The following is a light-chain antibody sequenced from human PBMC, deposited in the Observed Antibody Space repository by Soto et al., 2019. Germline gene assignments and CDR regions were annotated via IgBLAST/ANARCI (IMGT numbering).Light chain of an antibody. Sequence: DIVMTQSRDSLAVSLGERATINCKSSQSVLSSSNNKNYLTWYQQKPGQPPKLLIYWASTRESGVPDRFSGSGSGTDFTLTISSLQAEDVAVYYCQQYYSAPLTFGGGTKVELK. V-gene: IGKV4-1*01. CDR3: QQYYSAPLT. CDR2: WAS. CDR1: QSVLSSSNNKNY. J-gene: IGKJ4*01.